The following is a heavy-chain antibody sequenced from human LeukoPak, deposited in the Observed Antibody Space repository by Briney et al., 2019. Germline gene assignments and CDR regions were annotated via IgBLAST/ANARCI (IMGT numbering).Heavy chain of an antibody. CDR2: IYQSGST. V-gene: IGHV4-34*01. J-gene: IGHJ2*01. CDR1: GGSFSGYP. Sequence: SQTLSLTCAVYGGSFSGYPWSWIRQPPGKGLEWIGEIYQSGSTYYNPSLKSRVTISVDTSKNQFSLKLRSVTAADTAVYYCARAYCSSSACSGVGYFDLWGRGTLVTVSS. D-gene: IGHD2-2*01. CDR3: ARAYCSSSACSGVGYFDL.